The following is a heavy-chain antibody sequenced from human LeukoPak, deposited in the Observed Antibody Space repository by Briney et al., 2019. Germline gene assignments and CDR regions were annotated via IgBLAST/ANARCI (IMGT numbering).Heavy chain of an antibody. V-gene: IGHV4-4*09. J-gene: IGHJ4*02. Sequence: SETLSLTCTVSGGSISNYFWTWIRQPPGKGLEWIGYIYTSGNTNYNPSLESRVTMPVDTSKNQFSLRLNSVTAADTAVYYCARQGDYYDSSGYFDYWGQGILVTVSS. CDR1: GGSISNYF. D-gene: IGHD3-22*01. CDR2: IYTSGNT. CDR3: ARQGDYYDSSGYFDY.